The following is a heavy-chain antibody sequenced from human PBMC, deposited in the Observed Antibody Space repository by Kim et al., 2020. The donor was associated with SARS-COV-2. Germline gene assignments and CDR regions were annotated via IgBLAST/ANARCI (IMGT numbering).Heavy chain of an antibody. CDR1: GYTFTTYA. CDR2: INAANDNT. J-gene: IGHJ4*02. CDR3: VPGGGFYCPY. D-gene: IGHD3-22*01. Sequence: ASVKVSCKASGYTFTTYAMHWVRQAPGQGLEWMGWINAANDNTKYSQKFQGRVTITSDTSATTAYMELSSLRSEDTAVYYCVPGGGFYCPYWCQGTLVT. V-gene: IGHV1-3*01.